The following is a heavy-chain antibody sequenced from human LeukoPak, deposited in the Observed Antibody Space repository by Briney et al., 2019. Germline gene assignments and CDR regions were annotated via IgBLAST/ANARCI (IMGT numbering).Heavy chain of an antibody. CDR2: TYYRSKWYN. J-gene: IGHJ6*03. V-gene: IGHV6-1*01. CDR3: ARVSRIAAAGLGYYYYYYMDV. D-gene: IGHD6-13*01. CDR1: GDSVSSNSAA. Sequence: SQTLSLTCAISGDSVSSNSAAWNWIRQSPSRGLEWLGRTYYRSKWYNDYAVSVKSRITINPDTSKNQFSLQLNSVTPEDTAVYYCARVSRIAAAGLGYYYYYYMDVWGKGTTVTVSS.